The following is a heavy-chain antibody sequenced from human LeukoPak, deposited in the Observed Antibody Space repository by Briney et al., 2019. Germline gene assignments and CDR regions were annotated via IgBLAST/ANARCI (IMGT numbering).Heavy chain of an antibody. CDR1: GFTFSSYN. D-gene: IGHD2-21*02. V-gene: IGHV3-21*01. Sequence: PGGSLRLSCAASGFTFSSYNMNWVRQAPGKGLEWVSSISSSSSYIYYADSVKGRFTISRDNAKNSLYLQMNSLRAEDTAVYYCARVPRAYCGGDCSYYFDYWGQGTLVTVSS. J-gene: IGHJ4*02. CDR3: ARVPRAYCGGDCSYYFDY. CDR2: ISSSSSYI.